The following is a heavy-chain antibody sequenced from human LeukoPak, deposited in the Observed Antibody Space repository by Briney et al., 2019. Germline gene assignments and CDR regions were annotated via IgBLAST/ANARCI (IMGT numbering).Heavy chain of an antibody. J-gene: IGHJ4*02. CDR3: AKDPYYDSSGYYFGYYFDY. D-gene: IGHD3-22*01. Sequence: GGSLRLSCAASGFTFSSYAMSWVRQAPGKGLEWVSAISGSGGSTYYADSVKGRFTISRDNSKNTLYLQMNSLRAEDTAVYYCAKDPYYDSSGYYFGYYFDYWGQGTLVTVSS. V-gene: IGHV3-23*01. CDR1: GFTFSSYA. CDR2: ISGSGGST.